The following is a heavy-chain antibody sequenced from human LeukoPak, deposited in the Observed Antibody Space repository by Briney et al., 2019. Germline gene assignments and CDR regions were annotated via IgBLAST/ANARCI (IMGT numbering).Heavy chain of an antibody. J-gene: IGHJ4*02. CDR1: GFTFSKLD. V-gene: IGHV3-23*01. CDR2: IDASGRNT. CDR3: AKALYDSTGDGY. D-gene: IGHD7-27*01. Sequence: GGSLRLSCAASGFTFSKLDMTWVRQAPGKGLEWVSAIDASGRNTHYADSVRGRFSISRDNSKNTVILQMNSLRVEDTAVYYCAKALYDSTGDGYWGQGTLVTISS.